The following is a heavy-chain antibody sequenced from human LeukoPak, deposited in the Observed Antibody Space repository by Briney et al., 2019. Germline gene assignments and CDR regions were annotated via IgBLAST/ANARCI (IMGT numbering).Heavy chain of an antibody. V-gene: IGHV4-34*01. CDR1: GGSFSGYY. D-gene: IGHD2/OR15-2a*01. J-gene: IGHJ6*03. CDR2: INHSGST. Sequence: PSETLSLTCAVYGGSFSGYYWSWIRQPPGKGLEWIGEINHSGSTNYNPSLKSRVTISVDTSKNQFSLKLSSVTAADTAVYYCARVINGYYYYYMDVWGKGNPGHRLL. CDR3: ARVINGYYYYYMDV.